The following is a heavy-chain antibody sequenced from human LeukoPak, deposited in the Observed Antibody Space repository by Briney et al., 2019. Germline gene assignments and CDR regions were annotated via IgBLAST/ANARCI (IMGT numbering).Heavy chain of an antibody. J-gene: IGHJ4*02. Sequence: ASVKVSFKASGYTFTNYYMHWVRQAPGQGLEWMGIINPSGGSTSYAQKFQGRVTMTRDMSTSTVYMELSSLRSEDTAVYYCARERITMVRGVTTRVYYFDYWGQGTLVTVSS. CDR3: ARERITMVRGVTTRVYYFDY. CDR2: INPSGGST. V-gene: IGHV1-46*01. CDR1: GYTFTNYY. D-gene: IGHD3-10*01.